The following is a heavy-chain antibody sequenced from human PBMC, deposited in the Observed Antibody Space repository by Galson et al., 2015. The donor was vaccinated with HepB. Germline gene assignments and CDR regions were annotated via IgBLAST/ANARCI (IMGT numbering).Heavy chain of an antibody. V-gene: IGHV3-7*01. CDR3: ARDKVVGPTKFDY. CDR2: IRPDEGEI. D-gene: IGHD1-26*01. CDR1: GFTFSNFG. J-gene: IGHJ4*02. Sequence: SLRLSCAASGFTFSNFGMHWVRQAPGKGLEWVANIRPDEGEIYYMDSVKGRFTISRDNAKNSLYLQMDNLRAGDTAVYYCARDKVVGPTKFDYWGQGTLVTVSS.